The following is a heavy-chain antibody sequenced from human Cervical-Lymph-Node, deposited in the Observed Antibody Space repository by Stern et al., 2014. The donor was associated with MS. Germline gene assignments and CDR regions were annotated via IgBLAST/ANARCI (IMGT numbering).Heavy chain of an antibody. CDR1: GFTFSAYS. D-gene: IGHD3-3*01. V-gene: IGHV3-21*02. Sequence: EVQLVESGGGLVQPGGSLRLSCGASGFTFSAYSLHWVRRAPGKGLEWVSCISGSGYNIFYADSVKGRFTISRDNAQNSVYLQIHSLRAEDTAVYYCAREIVETAFGVAADHWGQGTLVTVSS. CDR2: ISGSGYNI. CDR3: AREIVETAFGVAADH. J-gene: IGHJ4*02.